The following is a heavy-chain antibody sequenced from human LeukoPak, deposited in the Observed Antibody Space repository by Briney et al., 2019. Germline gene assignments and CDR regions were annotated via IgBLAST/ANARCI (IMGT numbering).Heavy chain of an antibody. CDR2: IKQDGSEK. Sequence: GGSLRLSCAASGFTFSNYLMNWVRQAPGKGLEWVANIKQDGSEKYYVDSVKGRFTTSRDNAKNSLYLQMNSLRDEDTAFYYCARRIAVAGGGTAFDLWGQGTMVTVSS. D-gene: IGHD6-19*01. CDR1: GFTFSNYL. J-gene: IGHJ3*01. CDR3: ARRIAVAGGGTAFDL. V-gene: IGHV3-7*03.